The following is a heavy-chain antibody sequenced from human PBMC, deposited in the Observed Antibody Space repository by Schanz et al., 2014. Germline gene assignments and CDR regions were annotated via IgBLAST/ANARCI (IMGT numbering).Heavy chain of an antibody. V-gene: IGHV1-18*01. D-gene: IGHD3-16*01. CDR2: ISAFDDKT. CDR1: GYSFTTYG. Sequence: QVQLVQSGAEVKKPGASVKVSCKASGYSFTTYGLNWVRQAPGQGPEWMGWISAFDDKTDYAQNFQGRLIMTTATSTTTVYMELRGLGSDDTSVYYCARESPIITGGAFDVWGQGTLVTVSS. J-gene: IGHJ3*01. CDR3: ARESPIITGGAFDV.